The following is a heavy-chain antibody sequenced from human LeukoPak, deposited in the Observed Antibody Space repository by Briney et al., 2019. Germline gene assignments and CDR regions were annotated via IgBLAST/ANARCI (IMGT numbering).Heavy chain of an antibody. V-gene: IGHV5-51*01. J-gene: IGHJ3*02. D-gene: IGHD3-3*01. CDR2: IYPGDSDT. Sequence: GGPLKISCKGSGYSFTSYWIGWVRQMPGKGLEWMGIIYPGDSDTRYSPSFQGQVTISADKSISTAYLQWSSLKASDTAMYYCARSLEWFLLGAFDIWGQGTMVTVSS. CDR3: ARSLEWFLLGAFDI. CDR1: GYSFTSYW.